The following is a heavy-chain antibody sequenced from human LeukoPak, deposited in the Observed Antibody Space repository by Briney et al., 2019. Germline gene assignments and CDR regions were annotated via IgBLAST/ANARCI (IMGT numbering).Heavy chain of an antibody. CDR2: ISSSSSYI. CDR1: GFTFSSYS. Sequence: GGSLRLSCAASGFTFSSYSMNWVRQAPGKGLEWVSSISSSSSYIYYADSVKGRFTISRDNAKNSLYLQMNSLRAEDTAVYYCARDPAIFGVDYYFDYWGQGTLVTVSS. V-gene: IGHV3-21*01. CDR3: ARDPAIFGVDYYFDY. J-gene: IGHJ4*02. D-gene: IGHD3-3*01.